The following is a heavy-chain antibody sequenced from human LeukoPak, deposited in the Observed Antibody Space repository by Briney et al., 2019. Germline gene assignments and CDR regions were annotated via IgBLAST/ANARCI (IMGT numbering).Heavy chain of an antibody. V-gene: IGHV4-28*01. CDR2: IYYSGST. CDR1: GGSISSSNW. Sequence: SETLSLTCAVSGGSISSSNWWSWVRQPPGKGLEWIGYIYYSGSTYYNPSLKSRVTMSVDTSKNQFSLKLSSVTAVDTAVYYCARIANLDYFDYWGQGTLVTVSS. CDR3: ARIANLDYFDY. J-gene: IGHJ4*02.